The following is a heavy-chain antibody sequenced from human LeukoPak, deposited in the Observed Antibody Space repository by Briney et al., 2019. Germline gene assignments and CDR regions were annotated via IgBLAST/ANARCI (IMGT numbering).Heavy chain of an antibody. CDR1: GFTFSRYG. D-gene: IGHD4-23*01. V-gene: IGHV3-33*01. J-gene: IGHJ6*03. CDR3: ARDSGNSVMDV. CDR2: IWYDGSNK. Sequence: PGGSLRLSCAASGFTFSRYGMHWVRRSPGKGLEWVAVIWYDGSNKYYADSVKGRFTISRDNSKNTLYLQMNSLRAEDTAVYYCARDSGNSVMDVWGKGTTVTVPS.